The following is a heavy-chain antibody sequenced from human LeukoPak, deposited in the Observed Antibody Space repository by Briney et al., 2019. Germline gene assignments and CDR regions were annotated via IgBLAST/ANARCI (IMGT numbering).Heavy chain of an antibody. Sequence: SETLSLTCTVSGYSISSPYYWGWIRQPPGKGLEWIGYIHYSGSTNYNPSLKSRVTISVDTSKNQFSLKLSSVTAADTAVYYCARTTEGYCRGRSCYSYYYYMDVWGKGTTVTVSS. CDR1: GYSISSPYY. V-gene: IGHV4-59*01. J-gene: IGHJ6*03. CDR3: ARTTEGYCRGRSCYSYYYYMDV. CDR2: IHYSGST. D-gene: IGHD2-15*01.